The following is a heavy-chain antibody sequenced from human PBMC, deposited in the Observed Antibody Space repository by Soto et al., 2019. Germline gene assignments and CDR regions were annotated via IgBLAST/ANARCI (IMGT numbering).Heavy chain of an antibody. CDR3: ARDKITGRFDY. D-gene: IGHD2-8*02. CDR1: GGSFSGYY. J-gene: IGHJ4*02. CDR2: INHSGST. V-gene: IGHV4-34*01. Sequence: QVQLQQWGAGLLKPSETLSLTCAVYGGSFSGYYWTWIRQPPGTGLEWIGEINHSGSTNYNPSLKSRLTTSVDTSKTQFSLKLTSVTAADTAVDYCARDKITGRFDYWGQGTLVTVSS.